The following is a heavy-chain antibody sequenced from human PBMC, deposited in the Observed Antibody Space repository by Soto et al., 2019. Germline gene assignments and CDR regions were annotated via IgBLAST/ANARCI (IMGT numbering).Heavy chain of an antibody. CDR2: IIPIFGTE. Sequence: QVQLVQSGAEVRQPGAAVKVSCKASGGTFSRHAISWVRQAPGQGLEWMGGIIPIFGTENHAQKFQGRVTISADESTRTVYMELSSPRSENTAMYYCARGRGDDSTDYYYAYWGQGTLVIVSS. CDR1: GGTFSRHA. J-gene: IGHJ4*02. CDR3: ARGRGDDSTDYYYAY. V-gene: IGHV1-69*01. D-gene: IGHD3-22*01.